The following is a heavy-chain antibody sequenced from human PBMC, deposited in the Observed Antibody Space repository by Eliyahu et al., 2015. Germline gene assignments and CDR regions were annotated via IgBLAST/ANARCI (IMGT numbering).Heavy chain of an antibody. Sequence: EVQLVESGGGLIQPGGXXXLSXAASGLXVSSSYMSWVRQAPGKGLEWLSDMYNGGAPYYADSVKGRFTISRDSSKNTLYLQMNSLRADDTAVYYCARDLGAYKRAFDYWGQGTLVTVSS. CDR1: GLXVSSSY. J-gene: IGHJ4*02. V-gene: IGHV3-53*01. CDR2: MYNGGAP. CDR3: ARDLGAYKRAFDY. D-gene: IGHD3-16*01.